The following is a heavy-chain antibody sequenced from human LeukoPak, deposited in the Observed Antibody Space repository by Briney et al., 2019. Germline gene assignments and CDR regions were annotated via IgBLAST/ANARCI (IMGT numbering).Heavy chain of an antibody. CDR1: GFTFSTSW. J-gene: IGHJ4*02. CDR2: IRKDGGAT. Sequence: PGGSLRLSCVVSGFTFSTSWMSWVRQAPGKGLEWLANIRKDGGATYYVDSVKGRFTISRDNAENSLHLQMNSLRAEDTAVYYCATSLYAPGNYWGQGTLVTVSS. D-gene: IGHD6-13*01. CDR3: ATSLYAPGNY. V-gene: IGHV3-7*01.